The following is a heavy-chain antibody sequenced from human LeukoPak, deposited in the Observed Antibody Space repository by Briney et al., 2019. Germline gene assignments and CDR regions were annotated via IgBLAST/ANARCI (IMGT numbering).Heavy chain of an antibody. V-gene: IGHV3-30*04. J-gene: IGHJ5*02. D-gene: IGHD5-18*01. CDR3: ARDSRPPISIQLWSVNLFDP. CDR1: GFTFNTYT. Sequence: GGSLRLSCAASGFTFNTYTMHWLRQAPGTGLEWVAVISYDGNNEYYRESGKGRFTISRDNSKSTLYLQMNSLRPEDTALYYCARDSRPPISIQLWSVNLFDPWGQGTLVTVSS. CDR2: ISYDGNNE.